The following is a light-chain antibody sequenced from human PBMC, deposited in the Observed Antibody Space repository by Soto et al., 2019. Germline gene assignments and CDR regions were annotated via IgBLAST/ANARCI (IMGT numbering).Light chain of an antibody. V-gene: IGLV2-14*01. Sequence: QSALTQPASVSGSPGQTTTISCTGTSSDVGGSNYVSWYQHHPGKAPKLLIYEVNHRPSGVSDRFSGSKSGNTASLTISGLQAEDEANYYCCAYADTFYVFGTGTKLTVL. CDR3: CAYADTFYV. CDR2: EVN. J-gene: IGLJ1*01. CDR1: SSDVGGSNY.